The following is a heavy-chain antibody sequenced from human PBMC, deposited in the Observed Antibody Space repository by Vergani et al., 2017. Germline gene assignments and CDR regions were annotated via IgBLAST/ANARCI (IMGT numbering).Heavy chain of an antibody. Sequence: QVQLQESGPGLVKPSETLSLTCAVSGDSISSGYYWGWIRQPPGKGLEWIGSIYHSGSTYYNPSLKSRVTISVDTSKNQFSLKLSSVTAADTAVYYCARSPTGYSSGWYGNWFDPWGQGTLVTVSS. CDR2: IYHSGST. CDR1: GDSISSGYY. D-gene: IGHD6-19*01. J-gene: IGHJ5*02. CDR3: ARSPTGYSSGWYGNWFDP. V-gene: IGHV4-38-2*01.